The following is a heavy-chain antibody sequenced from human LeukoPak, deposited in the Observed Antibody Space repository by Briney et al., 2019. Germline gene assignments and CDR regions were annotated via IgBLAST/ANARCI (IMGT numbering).Heavy chain of an antibody. CDR1: GFTFSSHE. Sequence: LSGGSLRLSCAASGFTFSSHEMNWVRQAPGKGLEWVSYISSGGGTIQYGDSVKGRFTISRDNAKNSLYLQMNSLRAEDTAVYYCAKDMTPFYIQYYFDYWGQGTLVTVSS. CDR2: ISSGGGTI. D-gene: IGHD4-11*01. CDR3: AKDMTPFYIQYYFDY. J-gene: IGHJ4*02. V-gene: IGHV3-48*03.